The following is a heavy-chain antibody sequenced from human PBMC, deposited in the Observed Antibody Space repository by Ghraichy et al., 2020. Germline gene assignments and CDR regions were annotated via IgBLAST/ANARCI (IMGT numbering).Heavy chain of an antibody. CDR1: GFTFSSYW. Sequence: GSLRLSCAASGFTFSSYWMSWVRQAPGKGLEWVANIKQDGSEKYYVDSVKGRFTISRDNAKNSLYLQMNSLRAEDTAVYYCAREADSYGYYYGMDVWGQGTTVTVSS. V-gene: IGHV3-7*01. CDR2: IKQDGSEK. J-gene: IGHJ6*02. CDR3: AREADSYGYYYGMDV. D-gene: IGHD5-18*01.